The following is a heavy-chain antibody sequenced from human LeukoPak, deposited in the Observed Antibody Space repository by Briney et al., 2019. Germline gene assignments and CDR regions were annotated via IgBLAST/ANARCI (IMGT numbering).Heavy chain of an antibody. Sequence: HPGGSLRLXCAASGFTFAAYGMSWVRQAPGKELEWVSTVSGGGATTYYAASVKGRFTISRDNSKNTMYLEMNSLTAEDTAVYYCAKEKVRYFDYWGQGTLVTVSS. CDR1: GFTFAAYG. V-gene: IGHV3-23*01. J-gene: IGHJ4*02. CDR3: AKEKVRYFDY. CDR2: VSGGGATT.